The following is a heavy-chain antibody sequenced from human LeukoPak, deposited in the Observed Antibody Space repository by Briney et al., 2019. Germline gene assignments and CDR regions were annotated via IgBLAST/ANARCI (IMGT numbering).Heavy chain of an antibody. Sequence: GGSLRLSCAASGFTFSSYWMSWVRQAPGKGLEWAANIKQDGSEKYYVDSVKGRFTISRDNAKNSLYLQMNSLRAEDTAVYYCARDRYCSGGSCYLRPYYFDYWGQGTLVTVSS. CDR2: IKQDGSEK. CDR1: GFTFSSYW. CDR3: ARDRYCSGGSCYLRPYYFDY. D-gene: IGHD2-15*01. V-gene: IGHV3-7*04. J-gene: IGHJ4*02.